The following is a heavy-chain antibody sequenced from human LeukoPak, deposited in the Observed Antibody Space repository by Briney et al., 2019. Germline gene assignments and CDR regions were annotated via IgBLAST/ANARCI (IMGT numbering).Heavy chain of an antibody. D-gene: IGHD2-15*01. CDR3: AKDLAVVVAAMSDY. CDR1: GFTFSSYW. Sequence: GGSLRLSCAASGFTFSSYWMSWVRQAPGKGLEWVANIKQDGSEKYYVDSVKGRFTISRDNAKNSLYLRMNSLRAEDTAVYYCAKDLAVVVAAMSDYWGQGTLVTVSS. CDR2: IKQDGSEK. J-gene: IGHJ4*02. V-gene: IGHV3-7*01.